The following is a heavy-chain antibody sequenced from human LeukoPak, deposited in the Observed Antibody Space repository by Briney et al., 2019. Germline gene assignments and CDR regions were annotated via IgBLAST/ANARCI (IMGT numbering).Heavy chain of an antibody. D-gene: IGHD6-13*01. Sequence: GESLKISFKGSGYSFTTYWIAWVRQMPGKGLEWMGTIYPGDSDTRYSPSFQGQVTISADKSITTAYLQWSSLKASDTAMYYCARPLVGTGYSSSWYFNYWGQGTLVTVSS. CDR3: ARPLVGTGYSSSWYFNY. V-gene: IGHV5-51*01. J-gene: IGHJ4*02. CDR2: IYPGDSDT. CDR1: GYSFTTYW.